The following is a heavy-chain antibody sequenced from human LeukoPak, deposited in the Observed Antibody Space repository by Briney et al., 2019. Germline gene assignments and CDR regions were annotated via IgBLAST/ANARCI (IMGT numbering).Heavy chain of an antibody. D-gene: IGHD2-15*01. CDR3: ARAGYCSGGSCYSSYYYGMDV. Sequence: KSSETLSLTCTVSGGSISRDGYYWGWIRQHPGKGLEWIGHIYYSGSTYHNPSLKSRVTISVDTSANQFSLKLSSVTAADTAVYYCARAGYCSGGSCYSSYYYGMDVWGQGTTVTVSS. J-gene: IGHJ6*02. CDR2: IYYSGST. V-gene: IGHV4-31*03. CDR1: GGSISRDGYY.